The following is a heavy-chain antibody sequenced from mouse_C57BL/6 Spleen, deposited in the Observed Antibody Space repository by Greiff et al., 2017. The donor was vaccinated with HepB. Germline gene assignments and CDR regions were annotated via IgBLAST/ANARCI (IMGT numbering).Heavy chain of an antibody. J-gene: IGHJ2*01. CDR2: IYPRSGNT. CDR1: GYTFTSYG. V-gene: IGHV1-81*01. Sequence: QVQLQQSGAELARPGASVKLSCKASGYTFTSYGISWVKQRTGQGLEWIGEIYPRSGNTYYNEKFKGKATLTADKSSSTAYMELRSLTSEDSAVYFCAREGQFITTVVAPYYFDYWGQGTTLTVSS. CDR3: AREGQFITTVVAPYYFDY. D-gene: IGHD1-1*01.